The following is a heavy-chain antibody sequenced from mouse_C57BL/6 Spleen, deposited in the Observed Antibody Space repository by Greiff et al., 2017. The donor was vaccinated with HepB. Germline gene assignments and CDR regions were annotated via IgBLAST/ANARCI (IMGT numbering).Heavy chain of an antibody. Sequence: VQLKQSGPELVKPGASVKISCKASGYSFTGYYMNWVKQSPEKSLEWIGEINPSTGGTTYNQKFKAKATLTVDKSSSTAYMQLKSLTSEDSAVYYCARYYGNLAWFAYWGQGTLVTVSA. CDR3: ARYYGNLAWFAY. CDR2: INPSTGGT. CDR1: GYSFTGYY. J-gene: IGHJ3*01. V-gene: IGHV1-42*01. D-gene: IGHD2-1*01.